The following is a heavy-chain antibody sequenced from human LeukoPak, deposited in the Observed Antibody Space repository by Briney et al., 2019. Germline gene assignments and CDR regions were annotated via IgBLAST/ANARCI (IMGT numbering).Heavy chain of an antibody. CDR3: ARGIVVVPAALTP. D-gene: IGHD2-2*01. CDR1: GFTFSSYS. V-gene: IGHV3-48*01. Sequence: GGSLRLSCAASGFTFSSYSMNWVRQAPGKGLEWVSYISSSSSTIYYADSVKGRFTISRDNAKNSLYLQMNSLRAEDTAVYYCARGIVVVPAALTPWGQGTLVTVSS. CDR2: ISSSSSTI. J-gene: IGHJ5*02.